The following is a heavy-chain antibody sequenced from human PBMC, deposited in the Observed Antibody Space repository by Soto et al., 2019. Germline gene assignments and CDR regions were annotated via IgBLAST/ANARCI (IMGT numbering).Heavy chain of an antibody. J-gene: IGHJ4*02. Sequence: QVPLVQSGAEVKKPGASVKVSCKASGYTFTGYYMHWVRQAPGQVLEWMGWINPNSGGTNYAQKFQGRVTMTRDTSISTAYMELSRLRSDDTAVYYCAREATQDVDTAIALEGVLDSWGQGTLVTVSS. D-gene: IGHD5-18*01. CDR2: INPNSGGT. V-gene: IGHV1-2*02. CDR1: GYTFTGYY. CDR3: AREATQDVDTAIALEGVLDS.